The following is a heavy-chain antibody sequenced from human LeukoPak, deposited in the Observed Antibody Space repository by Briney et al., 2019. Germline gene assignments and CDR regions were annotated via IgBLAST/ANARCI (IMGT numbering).Heavy chain of an antibody. D-gene: IGHD3-22*01. J-gene: IGHJ5*02. Sequence: GASVKVSCKASGYTFTGYYMLWVRQAPGQGLEWMGWINPNSGGTNYAQKFQGRVTMTRDTSISTAYMELSRLRSDDTAVYYCARILGAPYYYDSSGYYFSPWGQGTLVTVSS. CDR2: INPNSGGT. CDR3: ARILGAPYYYDSSGYYFSP. V-gene: IGHV1-2*02. CDR1: GYTFTGYY.